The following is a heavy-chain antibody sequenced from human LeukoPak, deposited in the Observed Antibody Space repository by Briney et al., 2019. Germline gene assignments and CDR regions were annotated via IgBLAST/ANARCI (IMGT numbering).Heavy chain of an antibody. CDR3: ARGSNWGGGDY. CDR1: GFTFSSYS. V-gene: IGHV3-48*01. Sequence: GGSLRLSCAASGFTFSSYSMNWVRQAPGKGLEWVSYISSRSSTIYYADSVKGRFTISRDNAKNSLYLQMNSLRAEDTAVYYCARGSNWGGGDYWGQGTLVTVSS. J-gene: IGHJ4*02. CDR2: ISSRSSTI. D-gene: IGHD7-27*01.